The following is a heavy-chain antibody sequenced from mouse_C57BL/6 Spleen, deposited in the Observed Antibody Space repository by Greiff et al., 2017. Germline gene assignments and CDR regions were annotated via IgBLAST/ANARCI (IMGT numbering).Heavy chain of an antibody. V-gene: IGHV1-39*01. Sequence: EVQRVESGPELVKPGASVKISCKASGYSFTDYNMNWVKQSNGKSLEWIGVINPNYGTTSYNQKFKGKATLTVDQSSSTAYMQLNSLTSEDSAVYYCASPIPYYGSSDYYAMDYWGQGTSVTVSS. CDR1: GYSFTDYN. D-gene: IGHD1-1*01. J-gene: IGHJ4*01. CDR2: INPNYGTT. CDR3: ASPIPYYGSSDYYAMDY.